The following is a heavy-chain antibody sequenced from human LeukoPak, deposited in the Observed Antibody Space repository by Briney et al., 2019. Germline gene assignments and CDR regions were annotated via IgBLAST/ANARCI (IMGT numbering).Heavy chain of an antibody. CDR2: IRYDGSNK. Sequence: GGSLRLSCAASGFTFSSYGMHWVRQAPGKVLEWVAFIRYDGSNKYYADSVKGRFTISRDNSKNTLYLQMNSLRAEDTAVYYCARNWVINYYYYYMDVWGKGTTVTISS. V-gene: IGHV3-30*02. CDR3: ARNWVINYYYYYMDV. D-gene: IGHD2-21*01. J-gene: IGHJ6*03. CDR1: GFTFSSYG.